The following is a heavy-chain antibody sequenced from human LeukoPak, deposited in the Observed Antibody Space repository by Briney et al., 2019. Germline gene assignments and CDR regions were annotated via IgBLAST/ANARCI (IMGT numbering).Heavy chain of an antibody. V-gene: IGHV4-4*07. CDR3: ARDLYFGDYPSGYYGMDV. Sequence: PSETLSLTCTVSGGSISSYYWSWIRQPAGKGLEWIGRIYTSGSTNYNPSLKSRVTMSVDTSKNQFSLKLGSVTAADTAVYYCARDLYFGDYPSGYYGMDVWGQGTTVTVSS. D-gene: IGHD4-17*01. J-gene: IGHJ6*02. CDR1: GGSISSYY. CDR2: IYTSGST.